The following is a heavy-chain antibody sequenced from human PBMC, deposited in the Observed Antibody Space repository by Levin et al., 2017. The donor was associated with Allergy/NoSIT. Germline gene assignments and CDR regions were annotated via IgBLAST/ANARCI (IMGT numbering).Heavy chain of an antibody. CDR1: GGSISSTTYS. CDR2: IDYSGYI. V-gene: IGHV4-39*01. CDR3: ARRVGSTGRFDY. J-gene: IGHJ4*02. Sequence: PGGSLRLSCTVSGGSISSTTYSWGWIRQSPGVGLEWIANIDYSGYIYYNPSLKSRVAISVDTSKNQVSLNLKSVTAADTAMYYCARRVGSTGRFDYWGQGTVVTVSS. D-gene: IGHD1-1*01.